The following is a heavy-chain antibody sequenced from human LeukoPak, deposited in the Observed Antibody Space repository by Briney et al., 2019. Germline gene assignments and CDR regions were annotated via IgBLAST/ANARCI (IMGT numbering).Heavy chain of an antibody. CDR3: AKVGAYGDYARHDY. Sequence: PSETLSLTCDVSGYSIRSGSYWGWIRQPPGKGLEWIGCMFHSGDTYHNPSLKSRVTISADTSKNQFSLKLPSVTAADPAVYYCAKVGAYGDYARHDYWGQGTLVTVSS. CDR1: GYSIRSGSY. J-gene: IGHJ4*02. CDR2: MFHSGDT. D-gene: IGHD4-17*01. V-gene: IGHV4-38-2*01.